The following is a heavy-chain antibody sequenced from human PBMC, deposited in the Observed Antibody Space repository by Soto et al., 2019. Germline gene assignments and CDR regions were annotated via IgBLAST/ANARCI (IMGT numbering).Heavy chain of an antibody. CDR2: INPVESEK. J-gene: IGHJ4*01. Sequence: EVQRLESGGGLVQPGGSLRLSCAASGFTFSNSWKSWVRQAPGKGLEWVADINPVESEKYYVDSVKGRFTVSRDNAKNSLYQQMNSLRVEDTALHYCARDPAWVSLDYWGLGTLVTVSS. V-gene: IGHV3-7*01. CDR3: ARDPAWVSLDY. CDR1: GFTFSNSW. D-gene: IGHD6-13*01.